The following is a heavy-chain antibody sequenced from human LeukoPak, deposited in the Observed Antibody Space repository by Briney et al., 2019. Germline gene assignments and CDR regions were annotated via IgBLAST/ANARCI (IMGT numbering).Heavy chain of an antibody. V-gene: IGHV3-30*18. CDR2: ISYDGSNK. Sequence: PGRSLRLSCAASGFTFSSYGMHWVRQAPGKGLEWVAVISYDGSNKYYADSVKGRFTISRDNSKNTLYLQMNSLRAEDTAVYYWANRAYYYYGMDVWGQGTTVTVSS. CDR1: GFTFSSYG. J-gene: IGHJ6*02. CDR3: ANRAYYYYGMDV.